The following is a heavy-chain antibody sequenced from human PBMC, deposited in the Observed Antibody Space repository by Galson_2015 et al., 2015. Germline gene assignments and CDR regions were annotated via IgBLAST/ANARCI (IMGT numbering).Heavy chain of an antibody. D-gene: IGHD2-15*01. CDR1: GFTFSSYG. CDR2: IWYDGSNK. CDR3: AKDLTRYCSGGSCNNFDY. Sequence: SLRLSCAASGFTFSSYGMHWVRQAPGKGLEWVAVIWYDGSNKYYTDSVKGRFTISRDNSKNTLYLQMNSLRPEGTAVYYCAKDLTRYCSGGSCNNFDYWGQGTLVTVSS. J-gene: IGHJ4*02. V-gene: IGHV3-33*06.